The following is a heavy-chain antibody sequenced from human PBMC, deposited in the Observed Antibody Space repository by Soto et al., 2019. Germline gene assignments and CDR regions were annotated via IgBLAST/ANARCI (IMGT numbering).Heavy chain of an antibody. CDR3: ARDGTAWTPFDY. J-gene: IGHJ4*02. CDR1: GFTFSDYS. Sequence: EVQLVESGGGLVNPGGSLRLSCAASGFTFSDYSMNCVRQAPGKGLDWVSLISESSSKIYYADSVKGRFTISRDDAKNSLTLQMNSLRAEDTAIYYCARDGTAWTPFDYWGQGTLVSVSS. V-gene: IGHV3-21*06. CDR2: ISESSSKI. D-gene: IGHD1-1*01.